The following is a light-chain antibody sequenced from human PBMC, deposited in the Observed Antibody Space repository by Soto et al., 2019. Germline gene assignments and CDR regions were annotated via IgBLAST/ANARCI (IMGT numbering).Light chain of an antibody. J-gene: IGKJ1*01. V-gene: IGKV3-20*01. Sequence: EIVLTQSPGTLSLSLGERATLSCRASQSVSSIYLAWYQQKPGQAPRLLIYGASSRATGIPGRFSGSGSGTDFTLTISRLESEDFAVYYCQQYGSSRWTFVQGTK. CDR2: GAS. CDR1: QSVSSIY. CDR3: QQYGSSRWT.